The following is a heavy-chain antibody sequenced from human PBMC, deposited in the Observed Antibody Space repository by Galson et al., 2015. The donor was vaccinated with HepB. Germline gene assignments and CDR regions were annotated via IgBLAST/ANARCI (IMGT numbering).Heavy chain of an antibody. CDR2: ISSSSSTI. D-gene: IGHD3-22*01. CDR1: GFTFSSYS. V-gene: IGHV3-48*01. J-gene: IGHJ3*02. Sequence: LRLSCAASGFTFSSYSMNWVRQAPGKGLEWVSYISSSSSTIYYADSVKGRFTISRDNAKNSLYLQMNSLRAEDTAVYYCARDRPRYYYDSSDAFDIWGQGTMVTVSS. CDR3: ARDRPRYYYDSSDAFDI.